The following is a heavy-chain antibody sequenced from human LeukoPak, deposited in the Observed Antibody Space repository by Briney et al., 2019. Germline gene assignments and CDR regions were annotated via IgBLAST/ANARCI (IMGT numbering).Heavy chain of an antibody. CDR3: ARDPLYESGPPVDY. J-gene: IGHJ4*02. Sequence: GASVKVSCKASGYTFTGYYMHWVRQAPGQGLEWMGWINPNSGGTNYAQKFQGRVTMTRDTSISTAYMELNRLRSDDTAVYYCARDPLYESGPPVDYWGQGTLVTVSS. D-gene: IGHD2/OR15-2a*01. V-gene: IGHV1-2*02. CDR2: INPNSGGT. CDR1: GYTFTGYY.